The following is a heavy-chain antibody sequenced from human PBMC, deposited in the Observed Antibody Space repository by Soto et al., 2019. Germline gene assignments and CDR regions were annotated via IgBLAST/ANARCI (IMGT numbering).Heavy chain of an antibody. CDR3: ARDSPFDASSGYLEY. CDR2: IKQDGSEK. D-gene: IGHD3-22*01. CDR1: GFMFGNYW. J-gene: IGHJ4*02. V-gene: IGHV3-7*01. Sequence: EVQLVESGGGLVQPGGSLRLSCAPSGFMFGNYWMSWVRQAPGKGLEWVANIKQDGSEKYYVDSVKGRFTISRDNAKNSLYLQMTSLRADYTAVYYCARDSPFDASSGYLEYWGQGTLVTVSS.